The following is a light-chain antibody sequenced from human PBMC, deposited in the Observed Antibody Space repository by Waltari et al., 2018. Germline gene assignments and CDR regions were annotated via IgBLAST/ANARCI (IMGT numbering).Light chain of an antibody. J-gene: IGKJ1*01. Sequence: DILMTQSPSSVSASVGDRVTITCRASQDITNHLAWFQQKPGKAPKSLIYAASRFRSVVPSKFSGGGSGTDVTLTISSLQPEDFGTYYCQQYHSYPPTFGQGTKVEIK. CDR3: QQYHSYPPT. CDR2: AAS. V-gene: IGKV1-16*02. CDR1: QDITNH.